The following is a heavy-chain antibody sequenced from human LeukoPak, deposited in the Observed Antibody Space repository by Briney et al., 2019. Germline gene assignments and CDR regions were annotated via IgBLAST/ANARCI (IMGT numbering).Heavy chain of an antibody. J-gene: IGHJ6*02. CDR3: ARDRTQSGMDV. CDR2: ISSSSSYI. D-gene: IGHD3/OR15-3a*01. CDR1: GFTFSSYS. V-gene: IGHV3-21*01. Sequence: GGSLRLSCAASGFTFSSYSMTWVRQAPGKGLEWVSSISSSSSYIYYADSMKGRFTISRDNAKNSLYLQMNSLRAEDTAVYYCARDRTQSGMDVWGQGTTVTVSS.